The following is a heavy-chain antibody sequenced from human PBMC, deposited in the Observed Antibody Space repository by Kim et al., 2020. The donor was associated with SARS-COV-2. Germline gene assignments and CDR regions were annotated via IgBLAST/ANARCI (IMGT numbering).Heavy chain of an antibody. Sequence: ASVKVSCKASGYTFTSYYMHWVRQAPGQGLEWMGIINPSGGSTSYAQKFQGRVTMTRDTSTSTVYMELSSLRSKDTAVYYCARRVGGYCSGGSCQPLDYWGQGTLVTVSS. CDR3: ARRVGGYCSGGSCQPLDY. CDR2: INPSGGST. V-gene: IGHV1-46*01. D-gene: IGHD2-15*01. J-gene: IGHJ4*02. CDR1: GYTFTSYY.